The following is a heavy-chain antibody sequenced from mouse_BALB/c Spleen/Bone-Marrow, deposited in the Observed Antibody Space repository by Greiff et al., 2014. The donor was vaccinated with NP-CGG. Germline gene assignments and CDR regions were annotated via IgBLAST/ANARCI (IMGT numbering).Heavy chain of an antibody. CDR1: GFTFSNYG. Sequence: DVQLVESXGGLVQPGGSLKLSCAASGFTFSNYGMSWVRQTPDKRLELVATINSNGGSTYYPDSVKGRFTISRDTAKNTLYLQMSSLKSEETAMYYCVRGNYGNYVDYFDFWGQGTTLTVSS. V-gene: IGHV5-6-3*01. D-gene: IGHD2-1*01. J-gene: IGHJ2*01. CDR2: INSNGGST. CDR3: VRGNYGNYVDYFDF.